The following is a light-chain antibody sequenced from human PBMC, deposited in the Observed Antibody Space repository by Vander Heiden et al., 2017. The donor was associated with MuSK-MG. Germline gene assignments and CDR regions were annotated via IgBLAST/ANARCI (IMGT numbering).Light chain of an antibody. CDR1: QSVSSN. J-gene: IGKJ5*01. Sequence: EIVMTHFPATLSVSPGERATLSCRASQSVSSNLAWYQQKPGQAPRLLIYGASTRATGIPARFSGSGSGTEFTLTISSLQSEDFAVYYCQQYNNWPITLGQGTRLEIK. V-gene: IGKV3-15*01. CDR3: QQYNNWPIT. CDR2: GAS.